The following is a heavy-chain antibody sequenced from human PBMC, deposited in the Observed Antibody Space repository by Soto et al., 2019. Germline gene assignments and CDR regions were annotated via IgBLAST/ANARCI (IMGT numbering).Heavy chain of an antibody. J-gene: IGHJ5*02. CDR2: VSYDATNK. CDR3: AKALSFTSSALDS. Sequence: QVQLVESGGGVVRPGNSLTLACAASGFTFSGIAMHWVRQAPGKGLEWVAVVSYDATNKFYGESVKGRFTVSRDTSKHTLYLHMTSLRPEDTATYYCAKALSFTSSALDSWGQGSLVIVS. CDR1: GFTFSGIA. D-gene: IGHD2-2*01. V-gene: IGHV3-30*18.